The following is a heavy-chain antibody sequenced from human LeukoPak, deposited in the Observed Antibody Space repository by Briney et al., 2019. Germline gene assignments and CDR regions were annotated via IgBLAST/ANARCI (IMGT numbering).Heavy chain of an antibody. D-gene: IGHD1-1*01. CDR3: ARDHSGTQDY. V-gene: IGHV3-33*08. J-gene: IGHJ4*02. Sequence: GGSLRLSCAASGFTVSNNYMNWVRQAPGKGLEWVAVIWDDGSNEYYADSVKGRFTIFRDNRRNTLYLQMNSLRAEDTAVYSCARDHSGTQDYWGQGTLVTVSS. CDR1: GFTVSNNY. CDR2: IWDDGSNE.